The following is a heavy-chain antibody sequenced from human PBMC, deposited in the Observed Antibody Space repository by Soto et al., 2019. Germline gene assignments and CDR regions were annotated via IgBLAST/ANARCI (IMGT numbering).Heavy chain of an antibody. V-gene: IGHV4-4*02. Sequence: SETLSLTCAVSGGSFTSNNWWTWVRQPPGQGLEWIGEIYRTGSTNYNPSLKSRATISLDKSENQFSLKVTSLTAADTAVYYCASRDPGTSVDYWGQGTLVTVSS. CDR3: ASRDPGTSVDY. CDR2: IYRTGST. J-gene: IGHJ4*02. D-gene: IGHD1-7*01. CDR1: GGSFTSNNW.